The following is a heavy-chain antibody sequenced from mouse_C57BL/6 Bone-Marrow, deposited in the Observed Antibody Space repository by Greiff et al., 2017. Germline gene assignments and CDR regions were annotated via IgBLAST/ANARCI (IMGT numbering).Heavy chain of an antibody. D-gene: IGHD3-3*01. CDR1: GYTFTSYG. Sequence: QVQLQQSGAELARPGASVKLSCKASGYTFTSYGISWVKQRTGQGLEWIGEIYPRSGNTYYNEKFKGKATLTADKSSSTAYMELRSLTSEDSAVYFWARGGAGSFAYWGQGTLVTVSA. V-gene: IGHV1-81*01. CDR3: ARGGAGSFAY. CDR2: IYPRSGNT. J-gene: IGHJ3*01.